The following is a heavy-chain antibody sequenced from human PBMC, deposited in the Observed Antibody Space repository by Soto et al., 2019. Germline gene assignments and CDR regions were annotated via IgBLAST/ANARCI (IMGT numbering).Heavy chain of an antibody. J-gene: IGHJ6*02. CDR2: TYYRSKWYN. Sequence: SQTLSLTCAISGDSVSSNSAAWNWIRQSPSRGLEWLGRTYYRSKWYNDYAVSVKSRITINPDTSKNQFSLQLNSVTPEDTAVYYCARDKVIVAVPAAITWDYYYGMDVWGQGTTVTVS. D-gene: IGHD2-2*01. CDR1: GDSVSSNSAA. CDR3: ARDKVIVAVPAAITWDYYYGMDV. V-gene: IGHV6-1*01.